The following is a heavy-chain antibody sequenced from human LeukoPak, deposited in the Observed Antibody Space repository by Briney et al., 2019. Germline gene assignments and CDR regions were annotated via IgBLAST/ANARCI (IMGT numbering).Heavy chain of an antibody. D-gene: IGHD4-17*01. V-gene: IGHV3-23*01. CDR3: AKKVRGYGDYRF. Sequence: PGGSLRLSCAAPGFTFSSYGMSWVRQAPGKGLEWVSAISGSGGSTYYADSVKGRFTISRDNSKNTLYRQMNSLRAEDTAVYYCAKKVRGYGDYRFWGQGTLVTVSS. J-gene: IGHJ4*02. CDR2: ISGSGGST. CDR1: GFTFSSYG.